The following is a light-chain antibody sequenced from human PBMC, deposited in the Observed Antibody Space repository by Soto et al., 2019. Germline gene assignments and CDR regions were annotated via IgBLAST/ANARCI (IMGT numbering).Light chain of an antibody. J-gene: IGKJ1*01. CDR2: GAS. CDR3: QEYNNWPPDRT. CDR1: QSVGSN. Sequence: EIVMTQSPATLSVSPGERATLSCRASQSVGSNLAWYQQKPGQAPRLLIYGASTRATGIPARFSGSGSGTEFTITISSLQYEDFAIYLCQEYNNWPPDRTFGQGTKVEIK. V-gene: IGKV3-15*01.